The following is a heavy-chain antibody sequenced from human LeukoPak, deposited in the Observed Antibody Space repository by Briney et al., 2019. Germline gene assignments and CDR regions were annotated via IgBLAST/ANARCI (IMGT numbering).Heavy chain of an antibody. CDR3: ARDLRAAQGFSYFDY. Sequence: ASVKVSCKASGYTFTSYGISWVRQAPGQGLEWMGWISAYNGNTNYAQKLQGRVTMTTDTSTSTAYMELRSLRSDDTAVYYCARDLRAAQGFSYFDYWGQGTLVTVSS. V-gene: IGHV1-18*01. J-gene: IGHJ4*02. D-gene: IGHD6-6*01. CDR1: GYTFTSYG. CDR2: ISAYNGNT.